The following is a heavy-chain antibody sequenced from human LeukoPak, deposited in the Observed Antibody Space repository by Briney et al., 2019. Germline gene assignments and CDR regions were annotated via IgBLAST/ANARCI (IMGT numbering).Heavy chain of an antibody. CDR3: ARDDLVVVTAATPDAWFDP. J-gene: IGHJ5*02. V-gene: IGHV1-2*02. D-gene: IGHD2-15*01. CDR2: INPKNGDT. Sequence: ASVKVSCKASGYTLIGYYMHWVRQAPGQGPEWMGWINPKNGDTKYAQKFQGRVTMTRDTSISTAYMKLTGLRSDDTAVYYCARDDLVVVTAATPDAWFDPWGQGTLVTVSS. CDR1: GYTLIGYY.